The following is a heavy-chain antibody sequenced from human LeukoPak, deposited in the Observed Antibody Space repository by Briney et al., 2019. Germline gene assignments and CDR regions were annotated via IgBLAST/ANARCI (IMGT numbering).Heavy chain of an antibody. J-gene: IGHJ4*02. CDR1: GYTFTGYY. CDR3: ARDSEGSGYFDY. CDR2: INPSGGST. V-gene: IGHV1-46*01. Sequence: ASVKVSCKASGYTFTGYYMHWVRQAPGQGLEWMGIINPSGGSTSYARKFQGRVTMTRDTSTSTVYMELSSLRSEDAAVYYCARDSEGSGYFDYWGQGTLVTVSS.